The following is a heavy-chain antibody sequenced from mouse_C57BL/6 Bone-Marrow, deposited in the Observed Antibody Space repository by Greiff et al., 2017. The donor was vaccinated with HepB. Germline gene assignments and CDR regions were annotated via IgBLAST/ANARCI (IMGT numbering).Heavy chain of an antibody. CDR2: IYPGDGDT. D-gene: IGHD1-1*01. CDR1: GYAFSSSW. J-gene: IGHJ1*03. CDR3: ARSPAYYYGSSYWYFDV. Sequence: LQESGPELVKPGASVKISCKASGYAFSSSWMNWVKQRPGKGLEWIGRIYPGDGDTNYNGKFKGKATLTADKSSSTAYMQLSSLTSEDSAVYFCARSPAYYYGSSYWYFDVWGTGTTVTVSS. V-gene: IGHV1-82*01.